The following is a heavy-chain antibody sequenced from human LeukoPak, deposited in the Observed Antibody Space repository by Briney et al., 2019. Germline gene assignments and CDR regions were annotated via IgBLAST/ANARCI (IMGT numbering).Heavy chain of an antibody. CDR3: ARGGYCSGGSCYSNAFDI. V-gene: IGHV1-69*06. J-gene: IGHJ3*02. Sequence: SVKVSCKASGVTFSNFAISWVRQAPGQGLEWMGGIIPIFGTSNYAQKFQGRVMITVDKSPTTAYMELSSLRSEDTAVYYCARGGYCSGGSCYSNAFDIWGQGTMVTVSS. D-gene: IGHD2-15*01. CDR2: IIPIFGTS. CDR1: GVTFSNFA.